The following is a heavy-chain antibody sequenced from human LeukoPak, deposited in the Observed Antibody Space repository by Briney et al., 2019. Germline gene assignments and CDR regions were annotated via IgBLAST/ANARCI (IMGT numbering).Heavy chain of an antibody. V-gene: IGHV3-7*04. J-gene: IGHJ4*02. CDR3: TRVGYIDEGIDY. CDR2: IKQDGSKK. Sequence: LGGSLRLSCVASGFPFSSYWMTWVRQAPGKGLEWVANIKQDGSKKSYVDSVKGRFTISRDNAKNSLYLQMNSPRAEDTAIYYCTRVGYIDEGIDYWGQGTLVTVSS. D-gene: IGHD5-24*01. CDR1: GFPFSSYW.